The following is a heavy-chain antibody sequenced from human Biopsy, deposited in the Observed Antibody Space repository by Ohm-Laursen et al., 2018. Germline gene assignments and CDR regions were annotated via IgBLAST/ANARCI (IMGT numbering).Heavy chain of an antibody. V-gene: IGHV3-9*01. D-gene: IGHD3-22*01. CDR1: GFPFTGFS. J-gene: IGHJ6*02. CDR3: ARDRGQNYYDSTGYYNGMDV. CDR2: ISWISRNT. Sequence: SLRLSCSASGFPFTGFSMHWVRQRPGKGLEWVSGISWISRNTGYADSVKGRFTITRDNAKKSLYLQMNSLRPEDTALYYCARDRGQNYYDSTGYYNGMDVWGQGTTVTVAS.